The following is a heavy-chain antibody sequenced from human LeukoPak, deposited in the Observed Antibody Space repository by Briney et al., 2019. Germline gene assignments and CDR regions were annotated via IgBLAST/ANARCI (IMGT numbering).Heavy chain of an antibody. CDR2: IYISGST. Sequence: PSETLSLTCTVSGGSISNYYWSCIRQPAGKGLEWIGRIYISGSTHYNPSLKSRVTMSVDPSKNQFSLKLSSVTAADTAVYYCARISYYFDYWGQGTLVTVSS. CDR1: GGSISNYY. CDR3: ARISYYFDY. V-gene: IGHV4-4*07. J-gene: IGHJ4*02.